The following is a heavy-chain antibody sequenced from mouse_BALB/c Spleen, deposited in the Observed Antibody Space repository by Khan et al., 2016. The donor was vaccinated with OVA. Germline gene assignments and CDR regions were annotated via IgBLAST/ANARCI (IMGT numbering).Heavy chain of an antibody. D-gene: IGHD2-10*01. CDR2: IWSDGST. CDR3: ARQPYYHYNIMDY. Sequence: VQLQESGPGLVAPSQSLSITCTISGFSLTNYGVHWVRQPPGKGLEWLVVIWSDGSTTYNSALKSRLTISKDNSKSQVFLKMNSLQTDDTAKYFCARQPYYHYNIMDYWGQGTSVTVSS. V-gene: IGHV2-6-1*01. J-gene: IGHJ4*01. CDR1: GFSLTNYG.